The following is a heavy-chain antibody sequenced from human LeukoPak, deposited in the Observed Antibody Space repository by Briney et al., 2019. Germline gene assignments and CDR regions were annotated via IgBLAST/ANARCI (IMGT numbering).Heavy chain of an antibody. CDR2: ISYDGSNK. V-gene: IGHV3-30*18. CDR1: GFTFSSYG. D-gene: IGHD6-13*01. Sequence: GGSLRLSCAASGFTFSSYGMHWVRQAPGRGLEWVAVISYDGSNKYYADSVKGRFTISRDNSKNTLYLQMNSLRAEDTAVYYCAKEGVAAAGKGDFDYWGQGTLVTVSP. CDR3: AKEGVAAAGKGDFDY. J-gene: IGHJ4*02.